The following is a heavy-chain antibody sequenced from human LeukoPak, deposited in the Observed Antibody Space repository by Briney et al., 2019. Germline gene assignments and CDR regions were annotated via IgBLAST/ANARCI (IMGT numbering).Heavy chain of an antibody. CDR3: ARAGGIVGATTDY. D-gene: IGHD1-26*01. CDR1: GFTFSSYS. J-gene: IGHJ4*02. CDR2: INSGSSTR. Sequence: PGGSLRLSCAASGFTFSSYSMKWVRQPPGKGLEWVSFINSGSSTRHYADSVKGRFTISRDNDKNSLYLQMNSLRDEDTAVYYCARAGGIVGATTDYWGQGTLVTVSS. V-gene: IGHV3-48*02.